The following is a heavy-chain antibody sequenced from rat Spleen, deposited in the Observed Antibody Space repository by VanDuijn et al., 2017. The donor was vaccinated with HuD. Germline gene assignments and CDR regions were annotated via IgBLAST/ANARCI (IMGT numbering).Heavy chain of an antibody. D-gene: IGHD4-3*01. Sequence: VQLKESGPGLVQPSQTLSLTCTVSGFSLSNYGVFWVRQPPGKGLEWIASISIGGDSAYYRDSVKGRFTISRDNAKNTRYLQMDSLRSEDTATYYCTRRFNSGTGYVMDAWGQGTSVTVSS. CDR1: GFSLSNYG. J-gene: IGHJ4*01. CDR3: TRRFNSGTGYVMDA. CDR2: ISIGGDSA. V-gene: IGHV5S13*01.